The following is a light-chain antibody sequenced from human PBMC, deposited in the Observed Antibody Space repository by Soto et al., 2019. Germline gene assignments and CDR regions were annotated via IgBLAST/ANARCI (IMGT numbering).Light chain of an antibody. Sequence: QPVLTQPASVSGSPGQSITISCTGTSNDVVGYNLVSWYQQHPGKVPKLIIYEGNKRPSGVSDRFSGSKSGNTASLTISALQAEDEADYSCCSFAGGATFVFGGGTKVTVL. V-gene: IGLV2-23*03. CDR1: SNDVVGYNL. CDR3: CSFAGGATFV. CDR2: EGN. J-gene: IGLJ2*01.